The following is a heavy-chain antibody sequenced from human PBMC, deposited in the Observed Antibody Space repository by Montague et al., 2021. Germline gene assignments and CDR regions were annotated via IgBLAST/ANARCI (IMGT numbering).Heavy chain of an antibody. J-gene: IGHJ5*02. D-gene: IGHD2-15*01. CDR2: FYYNGST. CDR3: ARSLYLKGGSYYSGFDP. V-gene: IGHV4-39*01. CDR1: GGSISTTSYY. Sequence: SETLSLTCTVSGGSISTTSYYWGWIRQPPGKGLEFIGVFYYNGSTYHNPSLKSRVTVSIDTSKNQFSLKLSSVTAADTAVYYCARSLYLKGGSYYSGFDPWGQGTMVTVSS.